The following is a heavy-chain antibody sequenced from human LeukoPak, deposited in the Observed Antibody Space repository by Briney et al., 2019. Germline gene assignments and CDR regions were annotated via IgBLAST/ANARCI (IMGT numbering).Heavy chain of an antibody. V-gene: IGHV3-21*01. Sequence: GGSLRLSCAVSGFTLSTYSVSWVRQAPGKGLEWVSSISGSRSDIYYADSVKGRFTISSDNAKNSLYLQMNSLRAEDTAVYYCARGPGIAVAPLQHWGQGTLVTVSS. CDR1: GFTLSTYS. D-gene: IGHD6-19*01. CDR3: ARGPGIAVAPLQH. CDR2: ISGSRSDI. J-gene: IGHJ1*01.